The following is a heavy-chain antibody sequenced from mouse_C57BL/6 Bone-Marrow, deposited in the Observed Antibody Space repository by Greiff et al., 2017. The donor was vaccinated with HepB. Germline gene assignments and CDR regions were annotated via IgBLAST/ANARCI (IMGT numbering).Heavy chain of an antibody. Sequence: VQLQQSGPELVKPGASVKIPCKASGYTFTDYNMDWVKQSHGKSLEWIGDINPNNGGTIYNQKCKGKATLTVDKSSSTAYMELRSLTSEDTAVYYCAMRDPLYGNSAWFAYWGQGTLVTVSA. D-gene: IGHD2-1*01. V-gene: IGHV1-18*01. J-gene: IGHJ3*01. CDR1: GYTFTDYN. CDR3: AMRDPLYGNSAWFAY. CDR2: INPNNGGT.